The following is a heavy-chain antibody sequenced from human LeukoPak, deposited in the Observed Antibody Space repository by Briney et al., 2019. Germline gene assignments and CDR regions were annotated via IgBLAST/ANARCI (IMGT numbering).Heavy chain of an antibody. CDR1: GFTYSDYA. V-gene: IGHV3-23*01. CDR3: AKRGPGPVAGSYDY. D-gene: IGHD6-19*01. Sequence: PGGSLRLSCAASGFTYSDYAMSWVRPAPGKGLAWVSSIGIAGETLYADAVKGRFTISRDNSNKAVYLQINSLRVEDTAVYYCAKRGPGPVAGSYDYWGQGTLVTVSS. CDR2: IGIAGET. J-gene: IGHJ4*02.